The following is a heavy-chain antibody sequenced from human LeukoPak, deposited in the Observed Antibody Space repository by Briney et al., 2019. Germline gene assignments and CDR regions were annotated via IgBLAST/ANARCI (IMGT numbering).Heavy chain of an antibody. CDR2: IYYSGST. Sequence: PSETLSLTCTVSGGSISSSSYYWGWIRQPPGRGLGWIGSIYYSGSTYYNPSLKSRVTISVDTSKNQFSLKLSSVTAADTAVYYCARLAVDYYDSSGYYFDYWGQGTLVTVSS. CDR3: ARLAVDYYDSSGYYFDY. D-gene: IGHD3-22*01. CDR1: GGSISSSSYY. J-gene: IGHJ4*02. V-gene: IGHV4-39*01.